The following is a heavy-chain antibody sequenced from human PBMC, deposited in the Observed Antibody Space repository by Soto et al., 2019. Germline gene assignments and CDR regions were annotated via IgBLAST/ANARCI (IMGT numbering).Heavy chain of an antibody. CDR1: GGSISXXXX. Sequence: QVQLQESGPGLVKPSGTXXLTCAVSGGSISXXXXWSWVRQPPGKGXEWIGEIYHSGSTNYNPSLKSRVTISVDKSKNQFSLKLSSVTAADTAVYYCASLRPGIAVAGFDYWGQGTLVTVSS. J-gene: IGHJ4*02. CDR2: IYHSGST. CDR3: ASLRPGIAVAGFDY. D-gene: IGHD6-19*01. V-gene: IGHV4-4*02.